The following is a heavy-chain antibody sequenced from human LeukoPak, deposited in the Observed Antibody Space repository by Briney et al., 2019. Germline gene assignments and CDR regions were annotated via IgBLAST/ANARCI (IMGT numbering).Heavy chain of an antibody. CDR1: GFTFDDYD. J-gene: IGHJ4*02. CDR2: ISWNSGSI. V-gene: IGHV3-9*01. CDR3: AKDSGSYLLSGYFDC. Sequence: GRSLRLSCSASGFTFDDYDMHWVRQAPGKGLEWVSGISWNSGSIGYADSVKGRFTISRDNAKNSLLLQMNSLRAEDTALYYCAKDSGSYLLSGYFDCWGQGTLVTVSS. D-gene: IGHD1-26*01.